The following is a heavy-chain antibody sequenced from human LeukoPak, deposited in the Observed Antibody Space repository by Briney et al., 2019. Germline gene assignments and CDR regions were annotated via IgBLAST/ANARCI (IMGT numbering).Heavy chain of an antibody. CDR3: ARDRSYYGSGSYYHYDAFDI. CDR1: GGSISSYY. D-gene: IGHD3-10*01. CDR2: IYTSGST. J-gene: IGHJ3*02. V-gene: IGHV4-4*07. Sequence: SETLSLTCTGSGGSISSYYWSWIRQPAGKGLEWIGRIYTSGSTNYNPSLKSRVTMSVDTSKNQFSLKLSSVTAADTAVYYCARDRSYYGSGSYYHYDAFDIWGQGTMVTVSS.